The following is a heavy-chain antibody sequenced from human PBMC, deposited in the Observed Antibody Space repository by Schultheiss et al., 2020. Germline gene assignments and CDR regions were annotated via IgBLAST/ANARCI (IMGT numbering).Heavy chain of an antibody. J-gene: IGHJ6*03. V-gene: IGHV1-69*13. CDR1: GYTFTSFD. Sequence: SVKVSCRASGYTFTSFDISWVRQASGQGLEWMGGIIPIFGTANYAQKFQGRVTITADESTSTAYMELSSLRSEDTAVYYCARDRGYPYYYYMDVWGKGTTVTVSS. D-gene: IGHD3-10*01. CDR3: ARDRGYPYYYYMDV. CDR2: IIPIFGTA.